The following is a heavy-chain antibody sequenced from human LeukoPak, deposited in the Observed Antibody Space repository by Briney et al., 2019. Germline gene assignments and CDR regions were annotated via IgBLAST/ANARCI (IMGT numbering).Heavy chain of an antibody. Sequence: ASVKASCKASGYTFTSYDINWVRQVPGQGLEWMGWMNPNSSDTGYAQKFQGRVTITRNTSISTAYLELSSLRSEDTAVYYCARESSYCSSTKCYSSGFDPWGQGTLVTVSS. V-gene: IGHV1-8*03. J-gene: IGHJ5*02. D-gene: IGHD2-2*01. CDR3: ARESSYCSSTKCYSSGFDP. CDR1: GYTFTSYD. CDR2: MNPNSSDT.